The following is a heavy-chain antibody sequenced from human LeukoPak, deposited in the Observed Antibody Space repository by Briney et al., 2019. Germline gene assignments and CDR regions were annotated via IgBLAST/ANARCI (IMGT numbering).Heavy chain of an antibody. J-gene: IGHJ4*02. CDR2: ISGSGGST. Sequence: PGGSLRLSCAASGFTFSSYAMSWVRQAPGKGLEWVSAISGSGGSTYYADSVKGRFTISRDNSKNTLYLQMNSLRAEDTAVYYCAKHLYGSGSYSPSFDYWGQGTLVTVSS. CDR3: AKHLYGSGSYSPSFDY. V-gene: IGHV3-23*01. CDR1: GFTFSSYA. D-gene: IGHD3-10*01.